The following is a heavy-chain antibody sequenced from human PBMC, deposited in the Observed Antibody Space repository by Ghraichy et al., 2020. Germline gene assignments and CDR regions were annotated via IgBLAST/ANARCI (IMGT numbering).Heavy chain of an antibody. CDR1: GGSFSGYY. V-gene: IGHV4-34*01. J-gene: IGHJ4*02. D-gene: IGHD4-17*01. CDR2: INHSGST. CDR3: ARGPIWMTTVTKIDY. Sequence: SETLSLTCAVYGGSFSGYYWSWIRQPPGKGLEWIGEINHSGSTNYNPSLKSRVTISVDTSKNQFSLKLSSVTAADTAVYYCARGPIWMTTVTKIDYGGQGTLVTVSS.